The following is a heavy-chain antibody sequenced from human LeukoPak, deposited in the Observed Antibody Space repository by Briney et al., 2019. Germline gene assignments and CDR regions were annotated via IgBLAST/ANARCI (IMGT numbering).Heavy chain of an antibody. J-gene: IGHJ4*02. CDR1: GGSFSGYY. V-gene: IGHV4-34*01. CDR2: INRSGST. Sequence: SETLSLTCAVCGGSFSGYYWSWIRQPPGKGLEWIGEINRSGSTNYNPSLKSRVTISVDTSKNQFSLKLSSVTAADTAVYYCARSSGWYSYYFDYWGQGTLVTVSS. D-gene: IGHD6-19*01. CDR3: ARSSGWYSYYFDY.